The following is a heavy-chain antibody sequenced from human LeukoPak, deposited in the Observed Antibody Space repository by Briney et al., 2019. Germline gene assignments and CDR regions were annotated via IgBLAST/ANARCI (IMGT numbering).Heavy chain of an antibody. CDR3: ARGLHIAVAGLYYYYGMDV. CDR2: IYSGGST. D-gene: IGHD6-19*01. CDR1: GFTVSSNY. Sequence: TGGSLRLSCAASGFTVSSNYMSWVRQAPGKGLEWVSVIYSGGSTYYADSVKGRFTTSRDNSKNTLYLQMNSLRAEDTAVYYCARGLHIAVAGLYYYYGMDVWGQGTTVTVSS. J-gene: IGHJ6*02. V-gene: IGHV3-66*02.